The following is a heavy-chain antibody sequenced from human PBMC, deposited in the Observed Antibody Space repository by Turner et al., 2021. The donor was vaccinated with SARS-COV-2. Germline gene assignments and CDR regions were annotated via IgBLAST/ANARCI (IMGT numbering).Heavy chain of an antibody. CDR1: GFTFSFYD. V-gene: IGHV3-13*01. J-gene: IGHJ4*02. Sequence: EVQLVESGGGLVLPGWSLRRSFDASGFTFSFYDMHWVRQTTGKGLEWGSAIGTAGDTYYPGSVKGRFTISRENAKNSLYLQMNSLRAGDTAVYYCAREAGITMVRGVIIKPRIFDYWGQGTLVTVSS. D-gene: IGHD3-10*01. CDR3: AREAGITMVRGVIIKPRIFDY. CDR2: IGTAGDT.